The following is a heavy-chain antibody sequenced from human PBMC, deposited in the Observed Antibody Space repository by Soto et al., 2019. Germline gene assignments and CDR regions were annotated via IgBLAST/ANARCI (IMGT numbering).Heavy chain of an antibody. CDR1: GFTFSSYA. J-gene: IGHJ3*02. CDR2: ISGSGGST. CDR3: AKDRPLQYSSSWYAGAFDI. Sequence: PGGSLRLSCAASGFTFSSYAMSWVRQAPGKGLEWVSAISGSGGSTYYADSVKGRFTISRDNSKNTLYLQMNSLRAEDTAVYYCAKDRPLQYSSSWYAGAFDIWGQGTMVTV. V-gene: IGHV3-23*01. D-gene: IGHD6-13*01.